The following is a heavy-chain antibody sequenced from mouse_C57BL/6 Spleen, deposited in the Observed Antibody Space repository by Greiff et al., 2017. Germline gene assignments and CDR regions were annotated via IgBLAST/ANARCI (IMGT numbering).Heavy chain of an antibody. CDR2: ISTGSSTT. D-gene: IGHD1-1*01. V-gene: IGHV5-17*01. J-gene: IGHJ1*03. CDR3: ARGYYGSSFCWYFDV. CDR1: GFTFSDYG. Sequence: EVQRLESGGGLVKPGGSLKLSCAASGFTFSDYGMHWVRQAPEQGLEWVAYISTGSSTTYYADTVKGRFTITRDKANNTLFLQMSSLRSEDTALDYCARGYYGSSFCWYFDVWGTGTTVTVSS.